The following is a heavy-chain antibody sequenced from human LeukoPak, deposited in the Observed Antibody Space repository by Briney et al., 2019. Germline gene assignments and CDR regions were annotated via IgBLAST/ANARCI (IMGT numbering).Heavy chain of an antibody. CDR3: AREVSVTARAFDI. CDR1: GYTFTGYY. D-gene: IGHD5-18*01. J-gene: IGHJ3*02. V-gene: IGHV1-2*02. Sequence: ASVKVSCKASGYTFTGYYMHWVRQAPGQGLEGMGWINPNSGGTNYAQKFQGRVTMTRDTSISTAYMELSRLRSDDTAVYYCAREVSVTARAFDIWGQGTMVTVSS. CDR2: INPNSGGT.